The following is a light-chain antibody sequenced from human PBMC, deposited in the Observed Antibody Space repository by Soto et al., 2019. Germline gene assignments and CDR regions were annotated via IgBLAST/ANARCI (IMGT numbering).Light chain of an antibody. CDR1: HSLGHSDGNTY. CDR2: RVS. CDR3: MQGTHWPRT. Sequence: EAVLTQSPVSLRVDLGQPASISCRSSHSLGHSDGNTYLNWFHQRPGQSPRRLLYRVSNRDSGVPDRISGSGSGTYFTLYISRVAAEDVGVYYCMQGTHWPRTFGQGTKVDIK. V-gene: IGKV2-30*02. J-gene: IGKJ1*01.